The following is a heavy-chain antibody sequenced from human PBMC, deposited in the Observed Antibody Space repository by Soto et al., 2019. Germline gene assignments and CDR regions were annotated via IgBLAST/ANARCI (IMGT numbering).Heavy chain of an antibody. Sequence: QVQLVQSGAEVKKPGSSVKVSCKASGGTFSSYAISWVRQAPGQGLEWMGGIIPIFGTANYAQKFQGRVTITADESTSRAYMELSSLRSEDTAVYYCASSPYCSGGSCYSGYYYYGMDVWGQGTTVTVSS. CDR1: GGTFSSYA. J-gene: IGHJ6*02. CDR2: IIPIFGTA. V-gene: IGHV1-69*01. D-gene: IGHD2-15*01. CDR3: ASSPYCSGGSCYSGYYYYGMDV.